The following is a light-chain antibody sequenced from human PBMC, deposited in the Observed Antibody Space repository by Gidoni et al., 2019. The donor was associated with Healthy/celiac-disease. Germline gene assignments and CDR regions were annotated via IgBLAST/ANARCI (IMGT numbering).Light chain of an antibody. V-gene: IGKV3-20*01. CDR2: GAS. CDR1: QSVSSSY. CDR3: QQYGSSPLT. J-gene: IGKJ4*01. Sequence: EIVLTQAPGTLSLSPGDRATLSCRASQSVSSSYLAWYQQKPGQAPRLLIYGASSSGSGTDFTLTISRLEPEDFAVYYCQQYGSSPLTFGGGTKVEIK.